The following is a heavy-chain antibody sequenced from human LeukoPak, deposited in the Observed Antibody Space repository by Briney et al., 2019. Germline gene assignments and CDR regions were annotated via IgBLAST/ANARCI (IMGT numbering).Heavy chain of an antibody. V-gene: IGHV4-34*01. Sequence: KSSETLSLTCAVYGGSFSGYYWSWIRQPPGKGLEWIGEINHSGSTNYNPSLKSRVTISVDTSKNQFSLKLSSVTAADTAVYYCARHAGYSSGWYRGAFDIWGQGTMVTVSS. J-gene: IGHJ3*02. CDR3: ARHAGYSSGWYRGAFDI. D-gene: IGHD6-19*01. CDR2: INHSGST. CDR1: GGSFSGYY.